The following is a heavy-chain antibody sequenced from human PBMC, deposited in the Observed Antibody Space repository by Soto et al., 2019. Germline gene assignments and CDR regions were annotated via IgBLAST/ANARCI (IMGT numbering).Heavy chain of an antibody. CDR3: ASEQLAVLRGVLDY. Sequence: LRLSCAASGFTFNSYAMHWVRQAPGRGLEWVAVISYDGSNKYYADSVKGRFTISRDNSKNTLYLQMNSLRAEDTAVYYCASEQLAVLRGVLDYWGQGTLVTVS. CDR1: GFTFNSYA. CDR2: ISYDGSNK. D-gene: IGHD1-1*01. J-gene: IGHJ4*02. V-gene: IGHV3-30-3*01.